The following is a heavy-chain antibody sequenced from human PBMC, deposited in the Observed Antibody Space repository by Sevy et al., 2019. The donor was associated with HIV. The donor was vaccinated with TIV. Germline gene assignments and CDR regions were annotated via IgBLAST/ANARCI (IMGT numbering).Heavy chain of an antibody. D-gene: IGHD2-2*02. V-gene: IGHV3-30-3*01. CDR3: AREVPRYCSSTSCYSPWYFQH. Sequence: GGSLRLSCAASGFTFSSYAMHWVRQAPGKGLEWVVVISYDGSNKYYADSVKGRFTISRDNSKNTLYLQMNSLRAEDTAVYYCAREVPRYCSSTSCYSPWYFQHWGQGTLVTVSS. CDR2: ISYDGSNK. CDR1: GFTFSSYA. J-gene: IGHJ1*01.